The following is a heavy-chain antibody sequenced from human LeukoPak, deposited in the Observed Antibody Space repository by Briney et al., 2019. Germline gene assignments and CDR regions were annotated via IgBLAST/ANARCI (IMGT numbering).Heavy chain of an antibody. J-gene: IGHJ4*02. CDR2: IHPGDSTI. Sequence: GESLKISCKASGYSFTNYWIAWVRQMPGKGLEWMGIIHPGDSTIRYSPSSQGQVSISADNSISTAYLQCSSLGASDTAVYYCARQVVTSGYHPDHFDLWGQGTLVTVSS. CDR3: ARQVVTSGYHPDHFDL. D-gene: IGHD5-12*01. CDR1: GYSFTNYW. V-gene: IGHV5-51*01.